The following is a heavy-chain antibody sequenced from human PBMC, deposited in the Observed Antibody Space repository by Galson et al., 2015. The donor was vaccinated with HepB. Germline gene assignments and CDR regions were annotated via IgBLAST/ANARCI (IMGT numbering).Heavy chain of an antibody. CDR3: FGGPQDY. Sequence: SLRLSCAASGFTFSNYAMNWVRQAPGKGLEWVSAISSVGDKTYYADSVKGRFTISRDNSKKTLHVQMNSLRAEDTAVYYCFGGPQDYWGQGTLVTVSS. CDR1: GFTFSNYA. J-gene: IGHJ4*02. CDR2: ISSVGDKT. V-gene: IGHV3-23*01. D-gene: IGHD3-10*01.